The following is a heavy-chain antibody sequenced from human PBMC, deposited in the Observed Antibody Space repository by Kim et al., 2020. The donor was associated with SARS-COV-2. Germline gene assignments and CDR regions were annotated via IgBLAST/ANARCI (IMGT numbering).Heavy chain of an antibody. Sequence: YNPSLKSRVTISVDRSKNQFSLKLISVTAADTAMYYCARELSTGDDAYDMWGQGTMVTVSS. V-gene: IGHV4-34*01. D-gene: IGHD7-27*01. CDR3: ARELSTGDDAYDM. J-gene: IGHJ3*02.